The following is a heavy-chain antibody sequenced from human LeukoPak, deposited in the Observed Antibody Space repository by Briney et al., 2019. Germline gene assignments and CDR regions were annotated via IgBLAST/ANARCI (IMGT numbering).Heavy chain of an antibody. CDR3: ATSIGRITIFGVVIPLGY. V-gene: IGHV1-24*01. D-gene: IGHD3-3*01. Sequence: RASVKVSCKVSGYTLTELSMHWVRQAPGKGLEWMGGFDPEDGETIYAQKFQGRVTMTEDTSTDTAYMELSSLRSEDTAVYYCATSIGRITIFGVVIPLGYWGQGTLVTVSS. J-gene: IGHJ4*02. CDR2: FDPEDGET. CDR1: GYTLTELS.